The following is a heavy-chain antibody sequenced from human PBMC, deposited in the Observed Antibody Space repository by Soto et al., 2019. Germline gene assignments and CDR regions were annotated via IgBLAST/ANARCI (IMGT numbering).Heavy chain of an antibody. V-gene: IGHV1-69*13. CDR3: ARDLTYYGDYGYFDY. CDR1: GGTFSSYA. CDR2: IIPIFGTA. Sequence: ASVKVSCKASGGTFSSYAISWVRQAPGQGLEWMGGIIPIFGTANYAQKFQGRVTITADESTSTAYMELSSLRSEDTAVYYCARDLTYYGDYGYFDYWGQGTLVTVSS. D-gene: IGHD4-17*01. J-gene: IGHJ4*02.